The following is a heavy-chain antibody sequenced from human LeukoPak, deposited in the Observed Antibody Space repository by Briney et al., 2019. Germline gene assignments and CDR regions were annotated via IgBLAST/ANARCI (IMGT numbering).Heavy chain of an antibody. J-gene: IGHJ4*02. CDR2: MNPNSGNT. CDR3: VRGLRRITMVRGVICAY. Sequence: ASVKVSCKPSGYTFTSYYMHWVRQATGQGLEWMGWMNPNSGNTGYAQKFQGRVTMTRNTSISTAYMELSSLRSEDTAVYYCVRGLRRITMVRGVICAYWGQGTLVTVSS. CDR1: GYTFTSYY. V-gene: IGHV1-8*02. D-gene: IGHD3-10*01.